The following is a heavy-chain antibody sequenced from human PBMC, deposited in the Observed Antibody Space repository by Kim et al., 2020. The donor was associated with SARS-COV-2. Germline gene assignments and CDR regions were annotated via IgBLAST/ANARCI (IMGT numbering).Heavy chain of an antibody. D-gene: IGHD3-16*01. CDR3: AKESPRRIMITFGGVIDP. Sequence: GGSLRLSCAASGFTFSSYGMHWVRQAPGKGLEWVAVISYDGSNKYYADSVKGRFTISRDNSKNTLYLQMNSLRAEDTAVYYCAKESPRRIMITFGGVIDP. V-gene: IGHV3-30*18. CDR1: GFTFSSYG. J-gene: IGHJ5*02. CDR2: ISYDGSNK.